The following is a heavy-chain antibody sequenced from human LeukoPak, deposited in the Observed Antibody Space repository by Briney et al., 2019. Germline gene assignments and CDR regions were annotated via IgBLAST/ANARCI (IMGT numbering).Heavy chain of an antibody. Sequence: GGSLRLSCAASGFTFSNVWMSWVRQAPGKGLEWIGRVKSKTDGGTTDYAAPVKGRFTISSDESKNTLYLQMNSLKTEDTAVYYCARVGDFWSGYDAFDIWGQGTMVTVSS. V-gene: IGHV3-15*01. CDR3: ARVGDFWSGYDAFDI. CDR1: GFTFSNVW. J-gene: IGHJ3*02. D-gene: IGHD3-3*01. CDR2: VKSKTDGGTT.